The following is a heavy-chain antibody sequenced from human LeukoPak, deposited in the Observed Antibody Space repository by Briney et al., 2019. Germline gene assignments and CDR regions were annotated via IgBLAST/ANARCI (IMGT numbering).Heavy chain of an antibody. V-gene: IGHV1-2*02. CDR2: VNPNGGGT. J-gene: IGHJ4*02. D-gene: IGHD3-10*01. CDR3: ARLNSGNLRGILY. CDR1: GYMFTAYY. Sequence: ASVKVSCKASGYMFTAYYINWVRQSPGLGLEWLGWVNPNGGGTTYAQNFQGRVTMTSDTSTSTAYLELNGLGSDDTAVYFCARLNSGNLRGILYWGQGSLVTVSS.